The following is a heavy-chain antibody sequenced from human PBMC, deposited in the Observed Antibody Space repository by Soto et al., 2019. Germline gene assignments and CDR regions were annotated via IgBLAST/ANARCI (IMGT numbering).Heavy chain of an antibody. D-gene: IGHD2-2*01. J-gene: IGHJ4*02. CDR2: ISYDGINA. CDR1: GFNFRTFT. V-gene: IGHV3-30*09. Sequence: QIHLVESGGGVVQPGRSLRLSCASSGFNFRTFTMHWVRQAPGKGLEWVAGISYDGINAYYADSVKGRFAISRDTSRNAVSLQITSLRPADTVAYYCAKDGVNYASLSPVVYWGQGNLVTVSS. CDR3: AKDGVNYASLSPVVY.